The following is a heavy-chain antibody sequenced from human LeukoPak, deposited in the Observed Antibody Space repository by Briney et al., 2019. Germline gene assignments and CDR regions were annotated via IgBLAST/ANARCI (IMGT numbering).Heavy chain of an antibody. J-gene: IGHJ4*02. CDR2: IQPYSGNT. CDR3: ARDGSSSWYTF. Sequence: ASVKVSCKASGYTFTSYGMSWVRQAPGQGLEWMGWIQPYSGNTNYAQKLQGRVTMTTDTSTSTAYMDLRSLRSDDTAVYYCARDGSSSWYTFWGQGTLVTVSS. V-gene: IGHV1-18*04. D-gene: IGHD6-13*01. CDR1: GYTFTSYG.